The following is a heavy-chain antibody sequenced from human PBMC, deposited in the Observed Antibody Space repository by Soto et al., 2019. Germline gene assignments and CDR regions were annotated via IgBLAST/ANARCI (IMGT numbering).Heavy chain of an antibody. D-gene: IGHD3-22*01. V-gene: IGHV4-34*01. CDR3: ARTGEGPSSGYYWFDP. J-gene: IGHJ5*02. CDR2: FNHSGST. Sequence: SETLSLTCAVYGGSFSGYYWSWIRQPPGKGLEWIGEFNHSGSTNYNPSLKSRVTISVDTSKNQFSLKLSSVTAADTAVYYCARTGEGPSSGYYWFDPWGQGTLVTVSS. CDR1: GGSFSGYY.